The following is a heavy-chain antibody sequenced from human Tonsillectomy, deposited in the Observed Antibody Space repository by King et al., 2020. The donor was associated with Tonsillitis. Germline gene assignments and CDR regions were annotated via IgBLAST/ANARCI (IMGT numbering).Heavy chain of an antibody. V-gene: IGHV5-51*01. J-gene: IGHJ4*02. Sequence: VQLVQSGAEVKKPGESLKISCKGSGYSFTSYWIGWVRQMPGKGLEWMGIIYPGDSDTRYSPSFQGQVTISADKSISTAYLQWSSLKASDTAMYYCARLALSDSSGYCYDVGGNVDSWGEGTLVTLSS. CDR3: ARLALSDSSGYCYDVGGNVDS. CDR2: IYPGDSDT. CDR1: GYSFTSYW. D-gene: IGHD3-22*01.